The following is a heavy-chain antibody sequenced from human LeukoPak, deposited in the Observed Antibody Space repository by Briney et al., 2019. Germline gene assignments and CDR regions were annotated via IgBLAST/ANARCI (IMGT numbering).Heavy chain of an antibody. V-gene: IGHV4-34*01. CDR2: INHSGST. D-gene: IGHD1-26*01. CDR3: ARGPAGIVVGATSFDY. Sequence: SETLSLTCAVYGGSFSGYYWSWIRQPPGKGPEWIGEINHSGSTNYNPSLKSRVTISVDTSKNQFSLKLSSVTAADTAVYYCARGPAGIVVGATSFDYWGQGTLVTVSS. J-gene: IGHJ4*02. CDR1: GGSFSGYY.